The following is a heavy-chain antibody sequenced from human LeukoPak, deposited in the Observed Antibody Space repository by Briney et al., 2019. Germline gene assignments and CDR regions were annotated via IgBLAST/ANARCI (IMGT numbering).Heavy chain of an antibody. J-gene: IGHJ6*03. CDR3: ARVYVSGSYLLRSQRYYYYMDV. V-gene: IGHV4-34*01. CDR1: GGSFSGYY. Sequence: SETLSLTCAVYGGSFSGYYWGWIRQPPGKGLEWIGEINHSGSTNYNPSLKSRVTISVGTSKNQFSLKLSSVTAADTAVYYCARVYVSGSYLLRSQRYYYYMDVWGKGTTVTVSS. D-gene: IGHD1-26*01. CDR2: INHSGST.